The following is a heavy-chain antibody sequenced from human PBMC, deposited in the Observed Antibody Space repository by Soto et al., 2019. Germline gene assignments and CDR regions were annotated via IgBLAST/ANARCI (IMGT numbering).Heavy chain of an antibody. V-gene: IGHV3-23*01. CDR1: GFTFSSYA. CDR3: AKSPSGAHYYGMDV. J-gene: IGHJ6*02. Sequence: PGGSLRLSCAASGFTFSSYAMNWVRQAPGRGLEWVAGISASGGDTSYADSAKGRFTISGDNSKDTLYLQMISLRAEDTAVYYCAKSPSGAHYYGMDVWGQGTTVTVSS. CDR2: ISASGGDT. D-gene: IGHD1-26*01.